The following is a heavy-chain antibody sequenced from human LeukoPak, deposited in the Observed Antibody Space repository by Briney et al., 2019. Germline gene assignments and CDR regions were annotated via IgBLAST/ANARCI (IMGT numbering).Heavy chain of an antibody. CDR1: GFTFSRYW. CDR3: AKYLSSGFLYYFDY. CDR2: INSDGRST. Sequence: GGSLRLSCVASGFTFSRYWMHWVRQAPGKGLVWVSRINSDGRSTNYADSVKGRFSISRDNSKNTLYLQMNSLRAEDTAVYYCAKYLSSGFLYYFDYWGQGTLVTVSS. V-gene: IGHV3-74*01. D-gene: IGHD3-22*01. J-gene: IGHJ4*02.